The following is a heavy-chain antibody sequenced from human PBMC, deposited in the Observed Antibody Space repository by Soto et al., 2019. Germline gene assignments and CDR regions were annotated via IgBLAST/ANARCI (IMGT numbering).Heavy chain of an antibody. CDR3: ARVYGYGYGHFDF. D-gene: IGHD5-18*01. J-gene: IGHJ4*02. V-gene: IGHV1-18*01. CDR2: ISAHNGIT. CDR1: GYIFTKHG. Sequence: QVQLVQSGAELKEPGASVKVSCKASGYIFTKHGISWVRQAPGQGLEWMGWISAHNGITNYAQNIQDRITVTTDTSTSTAYMELRSLRPEDTAIYYCARVYGYGYGHFDFWGQGSLVTVSS.